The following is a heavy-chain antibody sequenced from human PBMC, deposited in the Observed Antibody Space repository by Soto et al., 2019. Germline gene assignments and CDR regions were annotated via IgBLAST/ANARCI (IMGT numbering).Heavy chain of an antibody. CDR3: AGKDPANSNYFDY. CDR1: RGSISSSNW. J-gene: IGHJ4*02. Sequence: SETLSLTFAVSRGSISSSNWWSWVRQPPGKGLEWIGEIYHSGSTNYNPSLKSRVTISVDTSKNQFSLKLSSVTAADTAVYYCAGKDPANSNYFDYWGQGTLVTVSS. D-gene: IGHD2-15*01. V-gene: IGHV4-4*02. CDR2: IYHSGST.